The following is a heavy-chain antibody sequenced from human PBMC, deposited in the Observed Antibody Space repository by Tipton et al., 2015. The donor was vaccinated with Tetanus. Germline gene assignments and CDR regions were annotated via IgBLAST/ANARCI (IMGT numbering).Heavy chain of an antibody. Sequence: TLSLTCTVSGGSISTRNYFWGWIRQPPGKGLEWIGYVYYSGSTNYNPSLKSRVTISVDTSKNQFSLNLSSVTAADTAVYYCARSGYYSRAYYHYRMDVWGQGTTVSVSS. CDR3: ARSGYYSRAYYHYRMDV. CDR2: VYYSGST. V-gene: IGHV4-61*05. D-gene: IGHD3-9*01. J-gene: IGHJ6*02. CDR1: GGSISTRNYF.